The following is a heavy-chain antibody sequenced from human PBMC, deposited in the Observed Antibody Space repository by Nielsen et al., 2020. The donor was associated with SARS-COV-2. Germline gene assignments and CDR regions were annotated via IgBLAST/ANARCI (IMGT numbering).Heavy chain of an antibody. CDR2: ISGSGGST. CDR3: AKFRRLRYYYYMDV. V-gene: IGHV3-23*01. CDR1: GFTFSDYY. J-gene: IGHJ6*03. Sequence: GESLKISCAASGFTFSDYYMSWIRQAPGKGLEWVSAISGSGGSTYYADSVKGRFTISRDNSKNTLYLQMNSLRAEDTAVYYCAKFRRLRYYYYMDVWGKGTTVTVSS.